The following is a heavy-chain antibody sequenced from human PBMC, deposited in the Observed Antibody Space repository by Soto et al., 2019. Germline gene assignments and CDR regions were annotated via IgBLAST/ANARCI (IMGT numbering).Heavy chain of an antibody. J-gene: IGHJ4*02. CDR2: IYYSGRT. Sequence: SETLSLTCIVSGESISSSSYYWGWIRQPPGKVLEWIGSIYYSGRTYYNPSFKSRVTISIDTSKNQFSLKLSSVTATDTAVYYCARQRTTVVTQAYFDHWGQGALVTVSS. V-gene: IGHV4-39*01. CDR3: ARQRTTVVTQAYFDH. D-gene: IGHD2-21*02. CDR1: GESISSSSYY.